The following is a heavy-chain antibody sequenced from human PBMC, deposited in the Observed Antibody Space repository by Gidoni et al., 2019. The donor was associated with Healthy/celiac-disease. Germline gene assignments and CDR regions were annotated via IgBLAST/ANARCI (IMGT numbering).Heavy chain of an antibody. CDR2: INPSGGST. Sequence: QVQLVQSGAEVKKPGASVKVSCKASGYTFPSYYMHWVRQAPGQGLEWMGIINPSGGSTSYAQKFQGRVTMTRDTSTSTVYMELSSLRSEDTAVYYCAREPGIAAAGPGVGMDVWGQGTTVTVSS. V-gene: IGHV1-46*01. D-gene: IGHD6-13*01. J-gene: IGHJ6*02. CDR3: AREPGIAAAGPGVGMDV. CDR1: GYTFPSYY.